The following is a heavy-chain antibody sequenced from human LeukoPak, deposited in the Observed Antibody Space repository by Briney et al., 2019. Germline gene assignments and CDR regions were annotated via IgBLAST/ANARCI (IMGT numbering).Heavy chain of an antibody. Sequence: SQTLSLTCALSGDSVSSNSAAWNWIRQSPSRGLECLGRTYYRSKWFNDYAVSVKSRIIIDPDTSKNQFSLQLNSVTPEDTAVYHCARGGSGGRAFDIWGQGTMVTVSS. CDR2: TYYRSKWFN. V-gene: IGHV6-1*01. D-gene: IGHD3-10*01. J-gene: IGHJ3*02. CDR1: GDSVSSNSAA. CDR3: ARGGSGGRAFDI.